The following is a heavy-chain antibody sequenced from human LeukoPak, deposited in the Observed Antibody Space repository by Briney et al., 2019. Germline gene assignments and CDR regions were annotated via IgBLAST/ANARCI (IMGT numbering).Heavy chain of an antibody. V-gene: IGHV3-53*01. Sequence: GGSLRLSCAASGFTVSSNYMSWVRQAPGKGLEWVSVIYSGGSTYYADSVKGRFTISRDNSKNTLYLQMNSLRAEDTAVYYCATVGILTDYYPGIFDYWGQGTLVTVSS. CDR3: ATVGILTDYYPGIFDY. J-gene: IGHJ4*02. CDR1: GFTVSSNY. D-gene: IGHD3-9*01. CDR2: IYSGGST.